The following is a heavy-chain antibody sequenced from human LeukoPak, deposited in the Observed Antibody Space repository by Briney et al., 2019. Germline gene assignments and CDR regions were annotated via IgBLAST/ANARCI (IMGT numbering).Heavy chain of an antibody. Sequence: PSETLSLTCAVYGESFSGFYWSWIRQPPGKGLEWIGEINHSGSTNFNPSLKSRVTISVDTSKNHFSLKLSSVTAADTAAYYCARDPGGIAARLLKFDPWGPGTLVTVSS. CDR1: GESFSGFY. V-gene: IGHV4-34*01. CDR3: ARDPGGIAARLLKFDP. D-gene: IGHD6-6*01. J-gene: IGHJ5*02. CDR2: INHSGST.